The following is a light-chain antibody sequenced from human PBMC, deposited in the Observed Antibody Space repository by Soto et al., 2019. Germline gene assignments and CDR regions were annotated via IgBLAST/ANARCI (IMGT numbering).Light chain of an antibody. Sequence: EIVMTQSPVTLSVSPGERVTLSCRASRRISNSLAWYQERPGQAPRFLIYGASTRATGIPARFSGSGSGTEFTLTISSLQSEDFAVYYCQQYNNWPWTFGQGTKVEI. CDR2: GAS. CDR3: QQYNNWPWT. J-gene: IGKJ1*01. V-gene: IGKV3-15*01. CDR1: RRISNS.